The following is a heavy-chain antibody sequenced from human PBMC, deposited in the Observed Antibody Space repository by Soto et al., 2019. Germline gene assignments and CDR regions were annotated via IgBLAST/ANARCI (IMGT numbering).Heavy chain of an antibody. V-gene: IGHV3-15*01. CDR3: TTVTYYNDAFDI. J-gene: IGHJ3*02. CDR1: GINFNNAR. D-gene: IGHD3-10*01. CDR2: IKSKTDGGTT. Sequence: KAGGSLRLSCAASGINFNNARMTWVRQAPGKGLEWVGRIKSKTDGGTTDYAAPVKGRFTISRDDSKNTLFLQMNSLKTEDTAVYYCTTVTYYNDAFDIWGHGTMVTVSS.